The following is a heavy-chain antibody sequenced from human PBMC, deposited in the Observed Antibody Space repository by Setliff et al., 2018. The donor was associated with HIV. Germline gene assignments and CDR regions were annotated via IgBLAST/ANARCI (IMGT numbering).Heavy chain of an antibody. J-gene: IGHJ4*02. V-gene: IGHV3-30*03. CDR3: AREGRGYSYGNGHY. Sequence: GGSLRLSCAASGFTFKNHVLTWVRQAPGKGLEWVADISYDGSNKYYADSVKGRFTISRDNSKNTLYLQMNSLRAEDTAVYYCAREGRGYSYGNGHYWGQGTLVTVSS. D-gene: IGHD5-18*01. CDR1: GFTFKNHV. CDR2: ISYDGSNK.